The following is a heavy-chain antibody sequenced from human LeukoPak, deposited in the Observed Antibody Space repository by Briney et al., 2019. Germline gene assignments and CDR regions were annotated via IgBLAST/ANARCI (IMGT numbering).Heavy chain of an antibody. J-gene: IGHJ6*03. Sequence: GSSVKVSCKASGGTFSSYAISWVRQAPGQGLEWMGGIIPIFGTANYAQKFQGRVTITTDESTSTAYMELGSLRSEDTAVYYCARGDFRPGRYYYMDVWGKGTTVTVSS. D-gene: IGHD3-3*01. V-gene: IGHV1-69*05. CDR1: GGTFSSYA. CDR3: ARGDFRPGRYYYMDV. CDR2: IIPIFGTA.